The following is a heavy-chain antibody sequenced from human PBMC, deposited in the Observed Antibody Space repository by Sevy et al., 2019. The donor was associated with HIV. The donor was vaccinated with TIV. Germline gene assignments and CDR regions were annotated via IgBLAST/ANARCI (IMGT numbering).Heavy chain of an antibody. CDR1: GYTFTSYD. J-gene: IGHJ4*02. Sequence: ASVKVSCKASGYTFTSYDINWVRQATGQGLEWMGWMNPNSGNTGYAQKFQGRVTMTRNTSISKAYMGLRGLRSEDTAMYYCARAGSGWYDHYFDPWGQGTRVTVSS. V-gene: IGHV1-8*01. D-gene: IGHD6-19*01. CDR3: ARAGSGWYDHYFDP. CDR2: MNPNSGNT.